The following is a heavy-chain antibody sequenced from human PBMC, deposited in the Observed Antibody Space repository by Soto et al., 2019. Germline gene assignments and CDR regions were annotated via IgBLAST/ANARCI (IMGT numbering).Heavy chain of an antibody. CDR2: ISSSSSYI. CDR3: ARVHTYYYDSSGIGEVDY. V-gene: IGHV3-21*01. D-gene: IGHD3-22*01. Sequence: PGGSQRLSCAASGFTFRSYGRNWVRQAPGKGLEWVSSISSSSSYIYYADSVKGRFTISRDNAKNSLYLQMNSLRAEDTAVYYCARVHTYYYDSSGIGEVDYWGQGTLVTVSS. CDR1: GFTFRSYG. J-gene: IGHJ4*02.